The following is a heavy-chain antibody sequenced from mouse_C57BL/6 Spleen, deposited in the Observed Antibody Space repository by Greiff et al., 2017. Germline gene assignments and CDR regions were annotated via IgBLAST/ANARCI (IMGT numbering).Heavy chain of an antibody. J-gene: IGHJ3*01. CDR3: ARNSCGCSYAWFAC. V-gene: IGHV1-9*01. CDR1: GYTFTGYW. CDR2: ILPGRGST. D-gene: IGHD1-1*01. Sequence: VQLQESGAELMKPGASVKLSCKATGYTFTGYWIEWVKQRPGHGLEWIGEILPGRGSTNYNEKFQGKATFTADTSSNTAYMAHSSLTTEDSAISYWARNSCGCSYAWFACWHQGTLVTVSA.